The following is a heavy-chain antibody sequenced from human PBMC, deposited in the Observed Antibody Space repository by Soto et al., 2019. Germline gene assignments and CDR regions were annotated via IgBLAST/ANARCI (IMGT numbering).Heavy chain of an antibody. J-gene: IGHJ4*02. D-gene: IGHD1-26*01. CDR2: IYYSGST. Sequence: QVQLQESGPGLVKPSQTLSLTCTVSGGSISSGGYYWSWIRQHPGKGLEWIGYIYYSGSTYYNPSLKSRVTIAVDTSKIQFALKLSSVTAADTAVYYCAREGGIVGATAADYWGQGTLVTVSS. CDR3: AREGGIVGATAADY. CDR1: GGSISSGGYY. V-gene: IGHV4-31*03.